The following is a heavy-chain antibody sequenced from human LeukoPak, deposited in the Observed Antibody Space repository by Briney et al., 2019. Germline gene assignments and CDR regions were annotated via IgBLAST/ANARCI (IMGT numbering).Heavy chain of an antibody. CDR1: GYSISNTYY. CDR3: ARNVSTGYFDY. V-gene: IGHV4-38-2*01. D-gene: IGHD3-10*02. CDR2: IYNSGST. J-gene: IGHJ4*02. Sequence: SETLSLTCGVSGYSISNTYYWGWIRQPPGKGLEWIASIYNSGSTYYNPPLKSRVTISVDTSKNQFSLKLSSVTAADTAVYYCARNVSTGYFDYWGQGTLVTVSS.